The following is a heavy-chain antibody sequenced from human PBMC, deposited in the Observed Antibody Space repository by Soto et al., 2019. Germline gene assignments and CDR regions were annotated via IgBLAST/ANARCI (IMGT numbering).Heavy chain of an antibody. Sequence: QVRLVESGGGVVQPGTSLRLSCAASGFTFSDYVIHWVRQAAGKGLEWVASMTSDGATEYYAASVKGRFTMSRDNSKGALSLQMNSLRPDDTAVYYCARVRLSIAVNDALDVWGQGTTVTVSS. D-gene: IGHD3-3*02. CDR2: MTSDGATE. CDR1: GFTFSDYV. CDR3: ARVRLSIAVNDALDV. V-gene: IGHV3-30*14. J-gene: IGHJ3*01.